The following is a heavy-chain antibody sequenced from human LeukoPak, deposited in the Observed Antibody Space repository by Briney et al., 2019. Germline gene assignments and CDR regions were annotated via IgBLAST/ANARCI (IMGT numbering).Heavy chain of an antibody. Sequence: GASLRLSCAASGSTFSSYAVSWVRQAPGKGLEWVSAISGSGGSTYYADSVKGRFTISRDNSKNTLYLQMNSLRAEDTAVYYCAKSSRRYSSSPYGMDVWGQGTTVTVSS. V-gene: IGHV3-23*01. CDR2: ISGSGGST. D-gene: IGHD6-6*01. CDR3: AKSSRRYSSSPYGMDV. CDR1: GSTFSSYA. J-gene: IGHJ6*02.